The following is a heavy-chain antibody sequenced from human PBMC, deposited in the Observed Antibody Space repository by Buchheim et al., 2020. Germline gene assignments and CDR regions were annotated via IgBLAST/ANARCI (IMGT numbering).Heavy chain of an antibody. Sequence: QVQLVQSGAEVKKPGSSVKVSCKASGVTFSSYAISWVRQAPGQGLEWMGGIIPIFGTANYAQKFQGRVTITADESTSTAYMELSSLRSEDTAVYYCARDRDIVVVPAAILYYGMDVWGQGTT. CDR1: GVTFSSYA. D-gene: IGHD2-2*02. CDR3: ARDRDIVVVPAAILYYGMDV. CDR2: IIPIFGTA. V-gene: IGHV1-69*01. J-gene: IGHJ6*02.